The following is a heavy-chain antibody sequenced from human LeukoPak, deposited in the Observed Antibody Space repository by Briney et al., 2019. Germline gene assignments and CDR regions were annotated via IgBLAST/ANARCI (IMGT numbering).Heavy chain of an antibody. D-gene: IGHD3-16*01. CDR2: SSGSGGST. V-gene: IGHV3-23*01. CDR1: GFTFSIYA. CDR3: AKGPRRMARLITFGGGRPYYFAY. J-gene: IGHJ4*02. Sequence: GGSLRLSCAASGFTFSIYATSWVRQAPEKGLECVSGSSGSGGSTYYAGSVKGRFTISRDNPKNTPYRQIDRLRAAHTAVYYCAKGPRRMARLITFGGGRPYYFAYWGEGSLVSVSS.